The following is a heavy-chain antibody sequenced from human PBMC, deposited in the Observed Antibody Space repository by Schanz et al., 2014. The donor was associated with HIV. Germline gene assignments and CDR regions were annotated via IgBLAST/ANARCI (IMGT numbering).Heavy chain of an antibody. J-gene: IGHJ6*02. CDR1: EFPFSHNA. Sequence: ALLLESGGGLVQPGGSLRLSCRGSEFPFSHNAMTWVRQAPGKGLEWVAVISYDGTKKHYADSVRGRLTISRDNSKNTLYLQMKSLRAEDTAVYYCAKDQNYYDSRYRGKGNYYYYYGMDVWGQGTTVTVSS. CDR3: AKDQNYYDSRYRGKGNYYYYYGMDV. CDR2: ISYDGTKK. V-gene: IGHV3-30*18. D-gene: IGHD3-22*01.